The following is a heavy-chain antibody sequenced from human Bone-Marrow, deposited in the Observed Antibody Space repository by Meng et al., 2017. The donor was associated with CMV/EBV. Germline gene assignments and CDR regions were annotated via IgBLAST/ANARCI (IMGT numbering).Heavy chain of an antibody. CDR1: GGTFSSYA. CDR3: AREGRDREFDY. Sequence: SVKDSCKASGGTFSSYAISWVRQAPGQGLEWMGGIIPILGIANYAQKFQGRVTITAEKSTSTAYMELSSLRSEDTAVYYCAREGRDREFDYWGQGTLVTVSS. J-gene: IGHJ4*02. V-gene: IGHV1-69*10. D-gene: IGHD3-22*01. CDR2: IIPILGIA.